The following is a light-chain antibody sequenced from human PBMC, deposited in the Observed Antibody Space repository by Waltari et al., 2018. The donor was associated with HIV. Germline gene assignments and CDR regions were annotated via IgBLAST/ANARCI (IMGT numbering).Light chain of an antibody. Sequence: QSVLTQPPSVSGAPGQRVTISCTGSSSNIGAGYDVHWYQQLPGTAPKPLILGNSNRPAGVPERFSGSKSGTSASRAITGLQAEDEADYYCQSYDSSLSGSKVFGGGTKLTVL. CDR3: QSYDSSLSGSKV. CDR1: SSNIGAGYD. J-gene: IGLJ3*02. CDR2: GNS. V-gene: IGLV1-40*01.